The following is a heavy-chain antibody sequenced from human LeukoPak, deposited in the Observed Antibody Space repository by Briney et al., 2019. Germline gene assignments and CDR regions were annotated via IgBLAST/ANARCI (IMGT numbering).Heavy chain of an antibody. CDR2: INAGNGNT. V-gene: IGHV1-3*01. D-gene: IGHD3-9*01. J-gene: IGHJ4*02. CDR1: GYTFTSYA. CDR3: ARAVDILTGSVFDY. Sequence: ASVKVSCKASGYTFTSYAMHWVRQAPGQRLEWMGWINAGNGNTKYSQKFQGRVTITRDTSASTAYMELRSLRSDDTAVYYCARAVDILTGSVFDYWGQGTLVTVSS.